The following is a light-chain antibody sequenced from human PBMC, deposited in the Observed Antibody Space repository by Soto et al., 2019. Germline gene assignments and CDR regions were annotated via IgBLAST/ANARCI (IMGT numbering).Light chain of an antibody. V-gene: IGKV3-20*01. CDR3: QQYGRSPLMYT. CDR1: QSVTSNF. Sequence: EIVLTQSPGTLSLSPGERATLSCRASQSVTSNFLAWYQQKPGQAPRLLIYGASTRAAGVPDRFSGSGSGTEFTITITRLEPEDFAVYYCQQYGRSPLMYTFGQGTKLGVK. CDR2: GAS. J-gene: IGKJ2*01.